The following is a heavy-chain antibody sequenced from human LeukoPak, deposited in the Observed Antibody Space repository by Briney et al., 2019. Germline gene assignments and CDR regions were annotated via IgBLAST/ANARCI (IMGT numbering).Heavy chain of an antibody. CDR1: GGSISSGSYY. CDR2: IYTSGST. J-gene: IGHJ4*02. Sequence: SETLSLTCTVSGGSISSGSYYWSWIRQPAGKGLEWIGRIYTSGSTNYNPSLKSRVTISVDTSKNQFSLKLSSVTAADTAVYYCARGLRYFDWLSQELGYWGQGTLVTVSS. CDR3: ARGLRYFDWLSQELGY. D-gene: IGHD3-9*01. V-gene: IGHV4-61*02.